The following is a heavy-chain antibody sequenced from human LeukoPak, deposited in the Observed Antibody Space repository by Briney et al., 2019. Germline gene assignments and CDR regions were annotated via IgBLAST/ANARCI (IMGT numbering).Heavy chain of an antibody. CDR2: ISGSGGST. J-gene: IGHJ5*02. D-gene: IGHD2-2*01. CDR1: GFTFSSYG. V-gene: IGHV3-23*01. Sequence: GGSLRLSCAASGFTFSSYGMSWVRQAPGKGLEWVSAISGSGGSTYYADSVKGRFTISRDNSKNTLYLQMNSLRAEDTAVYYCAKGGRYCSSTSCYASWFDPWGQGTLVTVSS. CDR3: AKGGRYCSSTSCYASWFDP.